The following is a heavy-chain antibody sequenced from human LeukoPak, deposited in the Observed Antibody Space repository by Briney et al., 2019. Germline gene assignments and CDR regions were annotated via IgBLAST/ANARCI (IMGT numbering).Heavy chain of an antibody. CDR2: IYYSGST. Sequence: NPSETLSLTCTVSGGSINNYYWSWVRQPPGAGLEWLAYIYYSGSTNYNPSLKSRVTISVDTSKNQFSLKLSSVTAADTAVYYCARHTCSGGSCPFDYWGQGTLVTVSS. CDR1: GGSINNYY. D-gene: IGHD2-15*01. J-gene: IGHJ4*02. V-gene: IGHV4-59*08. CDR3: ARHTCSGGSCPFDY.